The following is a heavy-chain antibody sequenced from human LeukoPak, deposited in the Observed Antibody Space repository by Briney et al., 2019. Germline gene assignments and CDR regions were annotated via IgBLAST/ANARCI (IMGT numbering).Heavy chain of an antibody. V-gene: IGHV4-39*07. CDR3: ARTYDPYYYYYMDV. CDR1: GGSISSSSYY. J-gene: IGHJ6*03. D-gene: IGHD3-3*01. CDR2: IYHSGST. Sequence: PSETLSLTCTVSGGSISSSSYYWGWIRQPPGKGLEWIGSIYHSGSTYYNPSLKSRVTISVDTSKNQFSLKLSSVTAADTAVYYCARTYDPYYYYYMDVWGKGTTVTVSS.